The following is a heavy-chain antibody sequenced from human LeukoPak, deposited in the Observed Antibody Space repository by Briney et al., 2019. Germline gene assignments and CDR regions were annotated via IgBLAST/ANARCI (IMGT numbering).Heavy chain of an antibody. D-gene: IGHD3-9*01. J-gene: IGHJ4*02. CDR1: GGSISSYY. CDR2: IYYSGST. CDR3: ARTNFDWLPRY. Sequence: SETLSLTCTVSGGSISSYYWSWIRQPPGKGLEWIGYIYYSGSTNYNPSLKSRVTISVDTSKNQFSLKLSSVTAADTAVYYCARTNFDWLPRYWGQGTLVTVSS. V-gene: IGHV4-59*01.